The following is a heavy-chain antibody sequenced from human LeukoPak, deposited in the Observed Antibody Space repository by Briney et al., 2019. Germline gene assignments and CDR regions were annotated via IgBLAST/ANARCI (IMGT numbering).Heavy chain of an antibody. D-gene: IGHD4-17*01. CDR1: GGSISSYY. CDR2: IYYSGST. CDR3: ARHDYGDYGILVY. Sequence: PSETLSLTCTVSGGSISSYYWSWIRQPPGKGLEWIGYIYYSGSTNYNPSLKSRVTISVDTSKNQFSLKLSSVTAADTAVYYCARHDYGDYGILVYWGQRTLVTVSS. V-gene: IGHV4-59*08. J-gene: IGHJ4*02.